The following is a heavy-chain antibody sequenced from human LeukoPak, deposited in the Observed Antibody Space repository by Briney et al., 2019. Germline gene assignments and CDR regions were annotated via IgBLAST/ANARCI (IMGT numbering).Heavy chain of an antibody. V-gene: IGHV3-23*01. CDR3: ATERAGERPRPLLNYYYMDV. CDR1: GITFSTYA. D-gene: IGHD3-16*01. J-gene: IGHJ6*03. Sequence: GGSLRLSCAASGITFSTYAMSWVRQAPGKGLEWFSHISGTVGNTYYADSGKGRFTISRDNSKNTLYLQMNSLRAEDTAVYYCATERAGERPRPLLNYYYMDVWGKGTTVTISS. CDR2: ISGTVGNT.